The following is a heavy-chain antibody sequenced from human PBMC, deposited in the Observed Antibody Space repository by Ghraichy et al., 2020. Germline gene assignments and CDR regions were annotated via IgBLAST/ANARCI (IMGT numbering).Heavy chain of an antibody. J-gene: IGHJ2*01. V-gene: IGHV4-59*01. D-gene: IGHD1-1*01. CDR3: ARAKRTATGFTYWYFDL. CDR2: IYNGGNV. Sequence: SETLSLTCTVSGVSIVNYYWTWIRQSPGKGLEWIGHIYNGGNVDYNPSLSSRGTISSDTSKSPFSLRLTSLTAADTAVYYCARAKRTATGFTYWYFDLWGRGTLVIVSS. CDR1: GVSIVNYY.